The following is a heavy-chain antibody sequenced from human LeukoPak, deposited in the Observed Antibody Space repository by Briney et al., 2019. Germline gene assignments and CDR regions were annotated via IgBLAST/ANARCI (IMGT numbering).Heavy chain of an antibody. V-gene: IGHV4-59*01. CDR3: ARVYRGWVAGPRDAFDI. CDR1: GGSISSYY. J-gene: IGHJ3*02. CDR2: IYYSGST. Sequence: SETLSLTCTVSGGSISSYYWSWIRQPPGKGLEWIGYIYYSGSTNYNPSLKSRVTISVDTSKNQFSLKLSSVTAADTAVYYCARVYRGWVAGPRDAFDIWGQGTMVTVSS. D-gene: IGHD2-15*01.